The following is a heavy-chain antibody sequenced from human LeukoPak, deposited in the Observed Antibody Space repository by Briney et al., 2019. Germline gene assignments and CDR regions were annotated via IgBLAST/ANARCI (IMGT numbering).Heavy chain of an antibody. Sequence: GGSLRLSCAASGFTFSSYSMHWVRQAPGKGLEWVAVMSYDGSNEYYADSVKGRFTISRDNSKNTLYLQMNNLIAEDTAVYYCAKGYSYGYGDLTDYWGQGTLVTVSS. D-gene: IGHD5-18*01. CDR3: AKGYSYGYGDLTDY. V-gene: IGHV3-30*18. CDR1: GFTFSSYS. CDR2: MSYDGSNE. J-gene: IGHJ4*02.